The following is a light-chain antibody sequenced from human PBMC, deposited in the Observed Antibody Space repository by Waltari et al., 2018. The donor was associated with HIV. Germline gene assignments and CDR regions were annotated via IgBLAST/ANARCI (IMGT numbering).Light chain of an antibody. CDR3: CSYAGSYTFV. CDR1: TTDVGGHNY. V-gene: IGLV2-11*01. J-gene: IGLJ2*01. CDR2: DVT. Sequence: QSALTQPRSVSGSPGQSVILSCPGTTTDVGGHNYVSWYQQHPGKSPKLMIYDVTKRPSGVPDRCSGSKSGNTASLTISGLQAEDEADYYCCSYAGSYTFVFGGGTKVTVL.